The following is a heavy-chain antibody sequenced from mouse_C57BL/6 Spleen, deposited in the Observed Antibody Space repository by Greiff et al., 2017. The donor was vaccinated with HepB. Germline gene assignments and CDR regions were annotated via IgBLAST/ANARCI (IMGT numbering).Heavy chain of an antibody. J-gene: IGHJ2*01. Sequence: VQLQESGAELVKPGASVTLSCKASGYTFTTYPIEWMKQNHGNSLEWIGNFHPYNDDTKYNEKFKGKATLTVEKSSSTVYLELSRLTSDDSAVYYCARHGWDGYFDYWGQGTTLTVSS. CDR3: ARHGWDGYFDY. CDR1: GYTFTTYP. CDR2: FHPYNDDT. V-gene: IGHV1-47*01. D-gene: IGHD4-1*01.